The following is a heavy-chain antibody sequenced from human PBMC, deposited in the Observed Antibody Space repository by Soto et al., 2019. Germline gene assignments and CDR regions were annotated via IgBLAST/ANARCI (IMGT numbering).Heavy chain of an antibody. J-gene: IGHJ5*02. D-gene: IGHD3-3*01. Sequence: SETLSLTCAVSGGSISSGGYSWSWIRQPPGKGLEWIGYIYHSGSTYYNPSLKSRVTISVDRSKNQFSLKLSSVTAADTAVCYCARAYYYDFWSGYPGHWFDPWGQGTLVTVSS. CDR1: GGSISSGGYS. CDR2: IYHSGST. CDR3: ARAYYYDFWSGYPGHWFDP. V-gene: IGHV4-30-2*01.